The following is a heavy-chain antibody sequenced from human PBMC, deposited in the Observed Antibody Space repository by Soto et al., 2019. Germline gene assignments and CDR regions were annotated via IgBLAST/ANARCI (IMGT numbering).Heavy chain of an antibody. D-gene: IGHD6-19*01. Sequence: GGSLRLSCAASGFTFSSYSMNWVRQAPGKGLEWVSSISSSSSYIYYADSVKGRFTISRDNAKNSLYLQMNSLRAEDTAVYYCARDPGYSSGGFGYWGQGTLVTVSS. CDR1: GFTFSSYS. V-gene: IGHV3-21*01. CDR3: ARDPGYSSGGFGY. CDR2: ISSSSSYI. J-gene: IGHJ4*02.